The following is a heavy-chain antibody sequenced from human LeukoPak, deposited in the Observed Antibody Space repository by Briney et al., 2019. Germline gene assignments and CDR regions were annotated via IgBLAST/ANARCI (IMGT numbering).Heavy chain of an antibody. J-gene: IGHJ4*02. V-gene: IGHV3-48*02. CDR1: GFTFSNYW. CDR3: ARGKIYIDY. CDR2: ISSGSNTI. Sequence: GGSLRLSCAASGFTFSNYWMNWVRQAPGKGLEWVSYISSGSNTIYYADSVKGRFTISRDNAKNSLYLQMNSLRYEDTAVYYCARGKIYIDYWGQGTLVTVSS.